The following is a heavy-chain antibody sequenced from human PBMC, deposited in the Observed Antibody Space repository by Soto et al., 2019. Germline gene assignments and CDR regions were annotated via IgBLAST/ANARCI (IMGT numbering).Heavy chain of an antibody. V-gene: IGHV1-18*01. CDR2: VSGYNGNT. CDR3: ARDCVVSQTTVTAGFCSLCYGMDV. J-gene: IGHJ6*02. D-gene: IGHD4-17*01. Sequence: QGQLVQSGTEVKEPGASVKVSCKASGYTFTNYGVSWVRQAPGQGLEWMGWVSGYNGNTIYAQKVQGRVTLTTDTSTSTAYMDLRSLRSDDTAVYFCARDCVVSQTTVTAGFCSLCYGMDVWGQGTTVIVSS. CDR1: GYTFTNYG.